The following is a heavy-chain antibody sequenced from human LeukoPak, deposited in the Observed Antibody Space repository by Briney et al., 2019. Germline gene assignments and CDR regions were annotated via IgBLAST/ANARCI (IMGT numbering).Heavy chain of an antibody. D-gene: IGHD2-8*01. CDR1: GFTFSSYE. CDR2: ISSSGITI. Sequence: GGSLRLSCAASGFTFSSYEMNWVRQAPGKGLEGVSYISSSGITIYYADSVKGRFTISRDNAKNSLYLQMNSLRAEDTAVYYCAISNGYGMDVWGQGTTVTVSS. CDR3: AISNGYGMDV. J-gene: IGHJ6*02. V-gene: IGHV3-48*03.